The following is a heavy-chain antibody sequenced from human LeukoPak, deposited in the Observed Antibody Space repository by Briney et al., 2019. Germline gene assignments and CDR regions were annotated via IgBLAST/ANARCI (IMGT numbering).Heavy chain of an antibody. Sequence: SVKVSCKASGGTFSSYAISWVRQAPGQGLEWMGGIIPIFGTANYAQKFQGRVTITADESTSTAYMELSSLRSEDTAVYYCATEKEWLRVLYFDYWGQGTLVTVSS. CDR1: GGTFSSYA. V-gene: IGHV1-69*13. J-gene: IGHJ4*02. CDR3: ATEKEWLRVLYFDY. CDR2: IIPIFGTA. D-gene: IGHD5-24*01.